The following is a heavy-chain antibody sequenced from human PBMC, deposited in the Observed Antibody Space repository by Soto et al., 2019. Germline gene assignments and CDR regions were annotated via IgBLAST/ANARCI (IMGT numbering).Heavy chain of an antibody. CDR1: GFTFSDYC. V-gene: IGHV3-48*02. CDR3: ARCNYAFGDAFDI. CDR2: ISSSTRNI. J-gene: IGHJ3*02. Sequence: EVQLVESGGGLVQPGGSLRLSCAASGFTFSDYCMNWVRQAPGKGLECVSYISSSTRNIYYADSVKGRFTISRDNAKNSLYLQMNSLRDEDTAVYYCARCNYAFGDAFDIWGQGTMVTVSS. D-gene: IGHD3-16*01.